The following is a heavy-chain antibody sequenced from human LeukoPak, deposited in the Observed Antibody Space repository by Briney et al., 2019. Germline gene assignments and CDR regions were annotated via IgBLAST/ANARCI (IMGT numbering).Heavy chain of an antibody. D-gene: IGHD6-13*01. Sequence: SETLSLTCTVSGGSISSYYWSWIRQPPGKGLEWIVYIYYSGSTNYNPSLKSRVTISVDTSKNQFSLKLSSVTAADTAVYYCARQAHIAAAGSFDYWGQGTLVTVSS. V-gene: IGHV4-59*08. CDR3: ARQAHIAAAGSFDY. J-gene: IGHJ4*02. CDR2: IYYSGST. CDR1: GGSISSYY.